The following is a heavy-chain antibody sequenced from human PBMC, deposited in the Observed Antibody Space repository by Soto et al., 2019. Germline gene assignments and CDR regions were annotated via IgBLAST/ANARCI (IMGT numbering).Heavy chain of an antibody. CDR1: SGPSSSHN. V-gene: IGHV4-59*08. J-gene: IGHJ6*02. CDR2: VYSTGGT. Sequence: QVQLQQSGPGLVKPSETLSLTCSVSSGPSSSHNWGWIRQPPGRGLEWIGYVYSTGGTSYNPSLKSRVTISADTPTNPISLTLTSVTAADTAVYYCVRQGIGNLHGLVDVWGQGTTVRVSS. CDR3: VRQGIGNLHGLVDV. D-gene: IGHD1-1*01.